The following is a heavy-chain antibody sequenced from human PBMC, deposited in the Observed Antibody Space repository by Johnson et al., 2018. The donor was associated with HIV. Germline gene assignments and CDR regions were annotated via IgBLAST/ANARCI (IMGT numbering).Heavy chain of an antibody. CDR2: ISYDGSNK. J-gene: IGHJ3*02. CDR3: AKDHDYIGHGACDI. V-gene: IGHV3-30-3*01. Sequence: QVQLVESGGGVVQPGRSLRLSCAASGFTFSSYAMHWVRQAPGKGLEWVAVISYDGSNKYYADSVKGRFTISRDNAKNSLYLQMNSLRAEDTALYYCAKDHDYIGHGACDIWGQGTLVTVS. CDR1: GFTFSSYA. D-gene: IGHD4-11*01.